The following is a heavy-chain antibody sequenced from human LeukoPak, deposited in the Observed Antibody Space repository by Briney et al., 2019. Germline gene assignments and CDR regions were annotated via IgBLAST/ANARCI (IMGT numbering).Heavy chain of an antibody. V-gene: IGHV3-73*01. J-gene: IGHJ6*02. CDR2: IRSKANNYAT. CDR3: TRHRSDYYDSTGNYGMDV. D-gene: IGHD3-22*01. CDR1: GFTFSGSA. Sequence: PGGSLRLSCAASGFTFSGSAMHWVRQASGKGLEWVGRIRSKANNYATAYAASVNGRFTISRDDLKNTAYLQMNSLKTEDTAVYYCTRHRSDYYDSTGNYGMDVWGQGTLVTVSS.